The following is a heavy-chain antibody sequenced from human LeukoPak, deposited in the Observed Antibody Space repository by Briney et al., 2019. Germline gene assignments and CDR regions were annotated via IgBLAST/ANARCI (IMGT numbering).Heavy chain of an antibody. CDR3: AKEPKPRPTVGYFQH. CDR2: ISYDGSNK. V-gene: IGHV3-30*04. CDR1: GFTFSSYA. J-gene: IGHJ1*01. Sequence: GRSLRLSCAASGFTFSSYAMHWVRQAPGKGLEWVALISYDGSNKYYADSVKGRFTISRDNSKNTLYLQMNSLRAEDTAVYYCAKEPKPRPTVGYFQHWGQGTLVTVSS. D-gene: IGHD1-14*01.